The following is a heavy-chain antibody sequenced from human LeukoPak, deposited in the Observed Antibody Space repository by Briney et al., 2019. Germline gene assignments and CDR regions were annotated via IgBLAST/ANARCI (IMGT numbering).Heavy chain of an antibody. CDR1: GFTFSIYS. D-gene: IGHD3-10*01. V-gene: IGHV3-7*01. CDR3: ARSPGRRTGSTYYFDY. CDR2: IKQDGSEK. Sequence: GGSLRLSCAASGFTFSIYSITWVRQAPGKGLEWVANIKQDGSEKYYVDSVKGRFTISRDNAKNSLYLQMNSLRAGDTAAYYCARSPGRRTGSTYYFDYWGQGTLVTVSS. J-gene: IGHJ4*02.